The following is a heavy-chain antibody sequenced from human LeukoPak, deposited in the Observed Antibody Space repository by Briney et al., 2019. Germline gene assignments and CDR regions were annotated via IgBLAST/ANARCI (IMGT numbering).Heavy chain of an antibody. Sequence: GGSLRLSCAASGFTFSSYSMNWVRQAPGKGLEWVSSISSSSSYIYYADSVKGRFTISRDNAKNSLYLQMNSLRAEDTAVYYCASTIAALGAFDIWGQGTMVTVSS. CDR1: GFTFSSYS. D-gene: IGHD6-13*01. CDR2: ISSSSSYI. V-gene: IGHV3-21*01. J-gene: IGHJ3*02. CDR3: ASTIAALGAFDI.